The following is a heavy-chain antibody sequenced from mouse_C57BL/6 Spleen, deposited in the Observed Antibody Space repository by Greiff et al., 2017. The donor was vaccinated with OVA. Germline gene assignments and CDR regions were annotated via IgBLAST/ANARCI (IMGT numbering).Heavy chain of an antibody. CDR1: GYAFSSSW. J-gene: IGHJ2*01. V-gene: IGHV1-82*01. CDR2: IYPGDGTN. D-gene: IGHD2-3*01. Sequence: QVQLQQSGPELVKPGASVKISCKASGYAFSSSWMNWVTQRPGKGLEWIGRIYPGDGTNNYTGTVKGKATLTADKSTSTAYLQLSSLTSEDSSVYFCASQDLSLYYCDYWGQGTTLTVSS. CDR3: ASQDLSLYYCDY.